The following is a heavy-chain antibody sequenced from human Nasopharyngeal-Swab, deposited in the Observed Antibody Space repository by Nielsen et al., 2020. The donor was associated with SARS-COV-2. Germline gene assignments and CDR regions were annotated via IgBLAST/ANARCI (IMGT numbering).Heavy chain of an antibody. Sequence: GGSLRLSCAASGFTFNNYNFNWARQDPGKGLEWVSSISSSSSHIYYADSVKGRFTISRDNAKNSLYLQMNSLRAEDTAVYYCARDGLDYDFWSAYFMDVWGQGTTVTVSS. V-gene: IGHV3-21*01. D-gene: IGHD3-3*01. CDR1: GFTFNNYN. J-gene: IGHJ6*02. CDR3: ARDGLDYDFWSAYFMDV. CDR2: ISSSSSHI.